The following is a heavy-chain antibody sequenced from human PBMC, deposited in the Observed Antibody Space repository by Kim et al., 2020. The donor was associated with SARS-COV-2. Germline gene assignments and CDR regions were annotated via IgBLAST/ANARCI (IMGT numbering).Heavy chain of an antibody. D-gene: IGHD3-22*01. V-gene: IGHV4-59*08. J-gene: IGHJ4*02. CDR1: GGSISSYY. CDR3: VRSYYYASSCGYSY. CDR2: IYYSGST. Sequence: SETLSLTCTVSGGSISSYYWSWIRQPPGKGLEWIGYIYYSGSTNYNPSLKSRVTISVDTSKNQFSLKLSSVTAADTAVYYCVRSYYYASSCGYSYWGQG.